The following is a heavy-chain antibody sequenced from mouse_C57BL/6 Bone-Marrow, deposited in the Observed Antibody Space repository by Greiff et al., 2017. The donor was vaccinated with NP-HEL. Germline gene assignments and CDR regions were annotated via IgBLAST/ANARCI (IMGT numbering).Heavy chain of an antibody. Sequence: QVQLKQSGAELVRPGSSVKLSCKASGYTFTSYWMHWVKQRPIQGLEWIGNIDPSDSETHYNQKFKDKATLTVDKSSSTAYMQLSSLTSEDSAVYYCAREGIYYYGSSRFDYWGQGTTLTVSS. J-gene: IGHJ2*01. D-gene: IGHD1-1*01. CDR1: GYTFTSYW. CDR3: AREGIYYYGSSRFDY. CDR2: IDPSDSET. V-gene: IGHV1-52*01.